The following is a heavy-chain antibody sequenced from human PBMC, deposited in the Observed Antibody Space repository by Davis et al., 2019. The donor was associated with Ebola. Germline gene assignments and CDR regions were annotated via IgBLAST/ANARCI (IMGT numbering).Heavy chain of an antibody. CDR2: TYYNSKWYK. J-gene: IGHJ6*02. CDR3: ARGWWKSGMDV. Sequence: HSQTLSLTCAISGDSVSSSGAAWIWIRQSPSRGLEWLGRTYYNSKWYKDYAVSLKSRITINPDTSKNQFSLQLNSVTPEDTAIYYCARGWWKSGMDVWGQGTTVTVSS. D-gene: IGHD6-19*01. V-gene: IGHV6-1*01. CDR1: GDSVSSSGAA.